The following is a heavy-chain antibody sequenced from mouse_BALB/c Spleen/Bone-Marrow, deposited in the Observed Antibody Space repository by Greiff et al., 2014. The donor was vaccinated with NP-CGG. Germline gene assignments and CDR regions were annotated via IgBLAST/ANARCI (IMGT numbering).Heavy chain of an antibody. Sequence: VQLQQPGGGLVQPGGSLRLSCATSGFTFTDYYMNWVRQPPGMALEWLGFIRNKANGYTTDYSTSVKGRFTISRDNSQNILYLQMNTLRTEDSATYYCARDVGRLFFDVWGAGTTVTVSS. CDR3: ARDVGRLFFDV. CDR1: GFTFTDYY. CDR2: IRNKANGYTT. D-gene: IGHD3-3*01. V-gene: IGHV7-3*02. J-gene: IGHJ1*01.